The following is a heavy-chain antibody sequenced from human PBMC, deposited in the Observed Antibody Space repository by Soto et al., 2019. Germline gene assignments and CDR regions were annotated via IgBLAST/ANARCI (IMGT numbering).Heavy chain of an antibody. Sequence: SETLSLTCAVSGGSISSSNWWSWVRQPPGKGLEWIGEIYHSGSTNYNPSLKSRVTISVDKSKNQFSLKLSSVTAADTAVYYCARGYSSRWYEGYYYYYGMDVWGQGTTVTVSS. CDR2: IYHSGST. D-gene: IGHD6-13*01. J-gene: IGHJ6*02. V-gene: IGHV4-4*02. CDR1: GGSISSSNW. CDR3: ARGYSSRWYEGYYYYYGMDV.